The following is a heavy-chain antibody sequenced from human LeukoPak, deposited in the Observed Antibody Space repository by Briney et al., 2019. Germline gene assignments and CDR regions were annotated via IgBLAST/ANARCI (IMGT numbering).Heavy chain of an antibody. J-gene: IGHJ3*02. CDR3: AKHESLIAFDI. Sequence: PSETLSLTCTVSGGSISSSSHYWGWIRQPPGKGLEWIASIHYSGGSNYSPSLKSRVTISVDTSKNQVSLKVRSVTAADTAVYYCAKHESLIAFDIWGQGTMVTVSS. CDR2: IHYSGGS. V-gene: IGHV4-39*01. CDR1: GGSISSSSHY.